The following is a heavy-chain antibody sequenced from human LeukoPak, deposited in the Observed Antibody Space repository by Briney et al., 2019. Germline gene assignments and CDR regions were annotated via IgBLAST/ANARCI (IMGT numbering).Heavy chain of an antibody. CDR3: AELGITMIGGV. V-gene: IGHV3-30*18. CDR1: GFTFNNYG. D-gene: IGHD3-10*02. CDR2: ISYDGPNK. Sequence: GRSLRLSCAASGFTFNNYGMHWVRQAPGKGLEWVAVISYDGPNKYYADSVRGRFTISRDNSKNTQYLQMNSLRSEDTAVYYCAELGITMIGGVWGKGTTVTISS. J-gene: IGHJ6*04.